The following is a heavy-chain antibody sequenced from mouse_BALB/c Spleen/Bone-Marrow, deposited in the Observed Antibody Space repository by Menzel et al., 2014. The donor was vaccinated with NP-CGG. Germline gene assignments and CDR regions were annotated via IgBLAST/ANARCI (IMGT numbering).Heavy chain of an antibody. V-gene: IGHV5-15*02. CDR3: ARGGKIYYAMDY. Sequence: EVKVEESGGGLVQPGGSRKLSCAASGFTFSDYGMAWVRQAPGKGPEWVAFISNLAYSIYYADTVTGRFTISRENAKNTLYLEMSSLRSEDTAMYYCARGGKIYYAMDYWGQGTSVTVSS. CDR1: GFTFSDYG. J-gene: IGHJ4*01. CDR2: ISNLAYSI.